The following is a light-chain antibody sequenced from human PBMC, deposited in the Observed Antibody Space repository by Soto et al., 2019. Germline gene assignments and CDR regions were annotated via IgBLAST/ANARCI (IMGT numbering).Light chain of an antibody. CDR2: DNS. Sequence: QSVLTQPPSVSAAPGQKVTISCSGSSSNIGNNYVSWYRHLPGTAPKLLIYDNSNRPSGIPDRFSGSQSGTSATLGITGLQTGDEADYYCGAWDSSLIAGVFGTGTKLTVL. CDR3: GAWDSSLIAGV. J-gene: IGLJ1*01. CDR1: SSNIGNNY. V-gene: IGLV1-51*01.